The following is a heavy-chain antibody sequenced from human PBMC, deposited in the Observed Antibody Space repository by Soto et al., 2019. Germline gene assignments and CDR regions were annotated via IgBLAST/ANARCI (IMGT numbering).Heavy chain of an antibody. CDR1: GGYISSGGYS. D-gene: IGHD3-22*01. CDR3: ARGGDYYDSSGYYYYFDY. Sequence: PSETLSLTCAVSGGYISSGGYSWSWIRQPPGKGLEWIGYIYHSGSTYYNPSLKSRVTISVDTSKNQFSLKLSSVTAADTAVYYCARGGDYYDSSGYYYYFDYWGQGTLVTVSS. CDR2: IYHSGST. J-gene: IGHJ4*02. V-gene: IGHV4-30-2*01.